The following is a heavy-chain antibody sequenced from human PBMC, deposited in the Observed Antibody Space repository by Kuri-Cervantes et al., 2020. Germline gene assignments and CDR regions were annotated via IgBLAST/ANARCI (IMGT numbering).Heavy chain of an antibody. V-gene: IGHV3-7*05. Sequence: GGSLRPSCAASGFTFSFYWMSWVRQAPGKGLEWVANIKQDGSERYSVDSLKGRFTISRDNAKNTLYLQMNSLRAEDTAVYYCAKAKGADAFDIWGQGTMVTVSS. CDR2: IKQDGSER. J-gene: IGHJ3*02. CDR1: GFTFSFYW. CDR3: AKAKGADAFDI. D-gene: IGHD1-26*01.